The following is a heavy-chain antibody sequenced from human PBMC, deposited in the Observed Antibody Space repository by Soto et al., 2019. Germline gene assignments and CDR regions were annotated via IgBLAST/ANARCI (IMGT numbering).Heavy chain of an antibody. CDR2: INHSGST. CDR1: GGSFSGYY. D-gene: IGHD2-15*01. CDR3: ARGRDIVVVVAATYFDY. Sequence: SETLSLTCAVYGGSFSGYYWSWIRQPPGKGLEWIGEINHSGSTNYNPSLKSRVTISVDTSKNQFSLKLSSVTAADTAVYYCARGRDIVVVVAATYFDYWGQGTLVTVSS. V-gene: IGHV4-34*01. J-gene: IGHJ4*02.